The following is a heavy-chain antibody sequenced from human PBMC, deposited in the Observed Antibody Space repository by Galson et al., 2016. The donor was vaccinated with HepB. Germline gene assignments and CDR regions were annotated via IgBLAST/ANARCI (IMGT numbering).Heavy chain of an antibody. D-gene: IGHD3-3*01. CDR3: ARNALITIFGLLTDAFDI. CDR1: GYTFSNYT. Sequence: SVKVSCKASGYTFSNYTIHWVRQAPGQRLEWMGWINAGNGDSNSSQKFQDTVTITRDTSATTAYMELSSLRSEDTAVYYCARNALITIFGLLTDAFDIWGQGTMVTVSS. V-gene: IGHV1-3*01. J-gene: IGHJ3*02. CDR2: INAGNGDS.